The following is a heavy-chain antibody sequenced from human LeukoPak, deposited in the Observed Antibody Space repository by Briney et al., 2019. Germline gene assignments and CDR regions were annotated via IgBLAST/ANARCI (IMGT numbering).Heavy chain of an antibody. CDR3: ASSGSYRFDY. CDR1: GFTFSSYA. Sequence: GGSLRLSCAASGFTFSSYAMRWVRQAPGKGLEWVSHITASGTAMFYADSVKGRFTISRDNAKNSLYLQMNSLRDEDTAVYYCASSGSYRFDYWGQGTLVTVSS. CDR2: ITASGTAM. V-gene: IGHV3-48*02. J-gene: IGHJ4*02. D-gene: IGHD1-26*01.